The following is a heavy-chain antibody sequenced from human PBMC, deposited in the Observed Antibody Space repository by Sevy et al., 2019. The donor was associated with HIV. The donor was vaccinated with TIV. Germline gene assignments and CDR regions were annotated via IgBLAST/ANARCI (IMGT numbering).Heavy chain of an antibody. Sequence: GGSLRLSCAASGFTFSNAWMSWVRQAPGKGLEWVGRIKSKTDGGTTDYAAPVKGRFTISRDDSKNTLYLQMNSLKTEDTAVYYCTTDLAYRGVYGDYNYFDYWGQGTLVTVSS. J-gene: IGHJ4*02. CDR2: IKSKTDGGTT. V-gene: IGHV3-15*01. CDR1: GFTFSNAW. D-gene: IGHD4-17*01. CDR3: TTDLAYRGVYGDYNYFDY.